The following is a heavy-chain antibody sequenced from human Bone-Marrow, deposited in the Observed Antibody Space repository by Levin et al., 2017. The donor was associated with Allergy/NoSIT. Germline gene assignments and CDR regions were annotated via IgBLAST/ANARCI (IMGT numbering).Heavy chain of an antibody. CDR1: GFTFSSYS. CDR2: ISSSSSYI. CDR3: ARDRTVGATTGFDP. D-gene: IGHD1-26*01. Sequence: GESLKISCAASGFTFSSYSMNWVRQAPGKGLEWVSSISSSSSYIYYADSVKGRFTISRDNAKNSLYLQMNSLRAEDTAVYYCARDRTVGATTGFDPWGQGTLVTVSS. V-gene: IGHV3-21*01. J-gene: IGHJ5*02.